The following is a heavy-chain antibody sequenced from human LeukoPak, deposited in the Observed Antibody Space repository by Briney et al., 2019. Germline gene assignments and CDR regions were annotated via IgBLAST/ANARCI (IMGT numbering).Heavy chain of an antibody. V-gene: IGHV3-53*01. CDR2: IHSGGTT. J-gene: IGHJ4*02. D-gene: IGHD5-12*01. CDR3: ARDSDSGYGPFAS. CDR1: GFTVSNNY. Sequence: GGSLRLSCAASGFTVSNNYMSWVRQAPGKGLEWVSVIHSGGTTDYADSVQGRFTISRDNSKTTVYLHMNSLRAEDTAVYYCARDSDSGYGPFASWGQGTLVTVSS.